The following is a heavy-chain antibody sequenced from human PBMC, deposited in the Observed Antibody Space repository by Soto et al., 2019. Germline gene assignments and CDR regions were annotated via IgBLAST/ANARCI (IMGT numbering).Heavy chain of an antibody. CDR1: GFSFSLYW. D-gene: IGHD3-9*01. J-gene: IGHJ5*02. CDR3: VRDKTTYDSVSGEDL. V-gene: IGHV3-7*03. CDR2: IKRDGSEQ. Sequence: LRLSCEGSGFSFSLYWMSWVRQAPGKGLEWVANIKRDGSEQYYADSVKGRFTISRDNAKNSLFLEINSLKAEDTAVYYCVRDKTTYDSVSGEDLWGPGTLVTVSS.